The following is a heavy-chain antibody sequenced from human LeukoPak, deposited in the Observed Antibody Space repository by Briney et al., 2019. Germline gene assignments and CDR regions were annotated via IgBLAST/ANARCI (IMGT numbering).Heavy chain of an antibody. J-gene: IGHJ4*02. CDR1: RFTFSSDW. D-gene: IGHD3-22*01. V-gene: IGHV3-74*03. CDR3: ARDGQYYYDSPGYYGGLNI. CDR2: IHSDGSHA. Sequence: GGSLRLSRAASRFTFSSDWMHWVRQAPGKLLVWVSRIHSDGSHATYGDSVKGRFTISTDNDKDTLSLQMDSLRAEDTAVYYCARDGQYYYDSPGYYGGLNIWGQGTVVTVSS.